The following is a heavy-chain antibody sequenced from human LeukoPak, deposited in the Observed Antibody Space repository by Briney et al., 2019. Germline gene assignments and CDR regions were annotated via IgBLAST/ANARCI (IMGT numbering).Heavy chain of an antibody. CDR1: GGSISSGSYY. CDR2: IYTSGST. V-gene: IGHV4-61*02. Sequence: KPSQTLSLTCTVSGGSISSGSYYWSWIRQPAGKGLEWIGRIYTSGSTNYNPSLKSRVTISVDTSKNQFSLKLSSVTAADTAVYYCARDHGDGYNRLPDYWGQGTLVTVSS. CDR3: ARDHGDGYNRLPDY. J-gene: IGHJ4*02. D-gene: IGHD5-24*01.